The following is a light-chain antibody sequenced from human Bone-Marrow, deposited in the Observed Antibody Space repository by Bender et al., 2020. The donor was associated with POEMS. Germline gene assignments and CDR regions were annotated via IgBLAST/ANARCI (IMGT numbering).Light chain of an antibody. CDR1: SSNIGTNP. CDR3: QAWDSRNYVV. Sequence: QSVLTQPPSASGTPGQRVTISCSGSSSNIGTNPVNWYQQLPGTAPKLLIYINNQRPSGVPERFSGSNSGNTATLTISGTQAMDEADYYCQAWDSRNYVVFGGGTKLTVL. CDR2: INN. J-gene: IGLJ2*01. V-gene: IGLV1-44*01.